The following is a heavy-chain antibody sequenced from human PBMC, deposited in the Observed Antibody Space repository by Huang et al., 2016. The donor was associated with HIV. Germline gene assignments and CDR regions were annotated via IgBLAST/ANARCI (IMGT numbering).Heavy chain of an antibody. CDR3: VRAKEKGYDFWSGYRY. J-gene: IGHJ4*01. D-gene: IGHD3-3*01. CDR2: IERDGSST. CDR1: GFIFSDYW. Sequence: EVELAESGGGSVRPGQSLRLSCVGFGFIFSDYWMHWVRQLPGKGVRWVASIERDGSSTSYADSVKGRFTIYRDNAKNTVYLQMSSLRVDDTAVYYCVRAKEKGYDFWSGYRYWGQGVQVTVSS. V-gene: IGHV3-74*02.